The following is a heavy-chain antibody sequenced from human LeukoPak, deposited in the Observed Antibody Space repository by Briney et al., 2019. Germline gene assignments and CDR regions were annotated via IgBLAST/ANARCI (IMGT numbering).Heavy chain of an antibody. CDR1: GFTVSSNY. CDR2: IYSGGST. CDR3: ARLSSSWNYDY. Sequence: PGGSLRLSCAASGFTVSSNYRSWVRQAPGKGLEWVSVIYSGGSTYYADSVKGRFTISRDNSKNTLYLQMNSLRAEDTAVYYCARLSSSWNYDYWGQGTLVTVSS. V-gene: IGHV3-53*01. J-gene: IGHJ4*02. D-gene: IGHD6-13*01.